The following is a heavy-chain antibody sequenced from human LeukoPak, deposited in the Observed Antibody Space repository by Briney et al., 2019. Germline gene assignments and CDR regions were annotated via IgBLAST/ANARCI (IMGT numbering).Heavy chain of an antibody. V-gene: IGHV3-30*18. J-gene: IGHJ5*02. CDR3: AKDRDSQGFWFDP. Sequence: GGSLRLSCAASGFTFSSYGMHWVRQAPGKGLEWVAVISYDGSNKYYADSVKGRFTISRDNSKNTLYLQMNSLRAEDTAVYYCAKDRDSQGFWFDPWGQGTLVTVSS. CDR2: ISYDGSNK. D-gene: IGHD2-15*01. CDR1: GFTFSSYG.